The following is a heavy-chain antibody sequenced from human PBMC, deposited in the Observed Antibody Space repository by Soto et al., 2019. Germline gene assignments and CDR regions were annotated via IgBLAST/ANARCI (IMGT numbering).Heavy chain of an antibody. V-gene: IGHV4-39*01. CDR2: FYYSENT. Sequence: SATLSLTCSVSGGSISSKSYSWGWIRQPPGKGLEWIGTFYYSENTYYNPSLKSRVTISVDTSKNQFSLKLSSVTAADTAVYYCAKLAGYCSGNSCHGDYAMDVWGQGTTVT. J-gene: IGHJ6*02. CDR3: AKLAGYCSGNSCHGDYAMDV. D-gene: IGHD2-2*01. CDR1: GGSISSKSYS.